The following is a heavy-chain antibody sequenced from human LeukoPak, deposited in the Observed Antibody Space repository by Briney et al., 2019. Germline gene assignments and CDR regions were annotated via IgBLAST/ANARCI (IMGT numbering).Heavy chain of an antibody. J-gene: IGHJ4*02. CDR3: ARDRLEAVTDDDYFDY. Sequence: GKSLRLSCAASGFTFSSHSMHWVRQAPGKGLEWVAFISYDGSNKYYADSVKGRFTISRDNSKNTLYLQMNSLRAEDTGVYYCARDRLEAVTDDDYFDYWGQGTLVTVSS. V-gene: IGHV3-30-3*01. D-gene: IGHD2-21*02. CDR1: GFTFSSHS. CDR2: ISYDGSNK.